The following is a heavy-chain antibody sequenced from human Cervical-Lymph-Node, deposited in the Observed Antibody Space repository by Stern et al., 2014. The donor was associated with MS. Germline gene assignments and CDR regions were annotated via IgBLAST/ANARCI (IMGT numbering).Heavy chain of an antibody. D-gene: IGHD3-16*01. Sequence: QVQLVQSGAEVKKPGSSVKISCKSSGGISWVRQAPGQGLEWMGGVIPFVGTSNYAQKFKGRVTNTADTSTNPTYLEVRSLQPDAPAVVCWGGGGGDNWFDPWGQGTLVTVSS. V-gene: IGHV1-69*06. CDR1: GG. J-gene: IGHJ5*02. CDR3: GGGGGDNWFDP. CDR2: VIPFVGTS.